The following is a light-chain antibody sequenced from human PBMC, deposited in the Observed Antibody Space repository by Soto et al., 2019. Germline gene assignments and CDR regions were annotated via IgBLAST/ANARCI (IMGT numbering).Light chain of an antibody. CDR2: QAS. V-gene: IGKV1-5*03. Sequence: DIQMTQSPSTLSASVGDRVTITCRASQSISVWLAWYQQKPGKAPNLLIYQASRLESGVPSRFRGSGSGTDFTLTISRLEPEDFAVYYCQQYGSSPLWTFGQGTKVDIK. CDR1: QSISVW. CDR3: QQYGSSPLWT. J-gene: IGKJ1*01.